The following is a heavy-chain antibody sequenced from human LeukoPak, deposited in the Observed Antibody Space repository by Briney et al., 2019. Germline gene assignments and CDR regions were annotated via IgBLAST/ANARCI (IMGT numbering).Heavy chain of an antibody. Sequence: GGSLRLSCAASGFTFSSYSMNWVRQAPGKGLEWVSSISSSSSYIYYADSVKGRFTISRDNAKNSLYLQMNSLRAEDTAVYYCASQRIAAAGMRIARWHNWFDPWGQGSLVTVSS. V-gene: IGHV3-21*01. D-gene: IGHD6-13*01. J-gene: IGHJ5*02. CDR3: ASQRIAAAGMRIARWHNWFDP. CDR2: ISSSSSYI. CDR1: GFTFSSYS.